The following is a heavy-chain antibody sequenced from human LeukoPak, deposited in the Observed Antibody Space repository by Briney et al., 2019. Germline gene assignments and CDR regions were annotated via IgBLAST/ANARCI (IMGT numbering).Heavy chain of an antibody. CDR1: GGSISSYY. Sequence: PSETLSLTCTVSGGSISSYYWIWVRQPAGKGLEWIGRIHSRGSTYYNPSLKSRVTMSLDTSKNQFSLKLTSVTAADTAVYYCARFPNTYCSSTSCYPDAFDIWGQGTMVTVSS. CDR2: IHSRGST. V-gene: IGHV4-4*07. J-gene: IGHJ3*02. D-gene: IGHD2-2*01. CDR3: ARFPNTYCSSTSCYPDAFDI.